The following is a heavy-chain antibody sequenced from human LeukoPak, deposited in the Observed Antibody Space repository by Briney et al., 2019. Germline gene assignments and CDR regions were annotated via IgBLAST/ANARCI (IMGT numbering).Heavy chain of an antibody. V-gene: IGHV2-5*01. J-gene: IGHJ5*02. D-gene: IGHD2-2*01. CDR2: IYWNDDK. CDR1: GFSLSTSGVG. CDR3: AHRGYCSSTSCYGRSRGWFDP. Sequence: SGPTLVNPTQTLTLTCTFSGFSLSTSGVGVGWIRQPPGKALEWLALIYWNDDKRYNPSLKSRLTITKETSKNQVVLTMTNMDPVDTATYYCAHRGYCSSTSCYGRSRGWFDPWGQGTLVTVSS.